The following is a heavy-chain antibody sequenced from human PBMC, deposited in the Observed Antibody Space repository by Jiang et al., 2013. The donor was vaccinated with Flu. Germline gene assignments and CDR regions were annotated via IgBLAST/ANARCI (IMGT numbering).Heavy chain of an antibody. V-gene: IGHV1-2*02. CDR1: GYTFTGYY. Sequence: KPGASVKVSCKASGYTFTGYYMHWVRQAPGQGLEWMGWINPNSGGTNYAQKFQGRVTMTRDTSISTAYMELSRLRSDDTAVYYCAALGRITMVRGASIDYWGQGTLVTVSS. D-gene: IGHD3-10*01. CDR2: INPNSGGT. J-gene: IGHJ4*02. CDR3: AALGRITMVRGASIDY.